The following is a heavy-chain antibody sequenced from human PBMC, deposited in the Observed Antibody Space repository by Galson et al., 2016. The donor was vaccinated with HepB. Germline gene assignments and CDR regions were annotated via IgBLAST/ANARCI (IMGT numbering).Heavy chain of an antibody. CDR2: TNEDTRRT. J-gene: IGHJ4*02. CDR3: AREGRCTAGRCYTDY. D-gene: IGHD2-8*02. CDR1: GFTLSRHW. V-gene: IGHV3-7*03. Sequence: SLRLSCAASGFTLSRHWMTWVRQGPGKGLEWVANTNEDTRRTFYADSVKGRFTVSRDNAKNSLYLHMYDLRGDDTAVYFCAREGRCTAGRCYTDYWGQGTLVTVSS.